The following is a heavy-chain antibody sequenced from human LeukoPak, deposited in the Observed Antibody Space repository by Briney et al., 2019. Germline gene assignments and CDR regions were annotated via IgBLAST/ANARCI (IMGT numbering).Heavy chain of an antibody. J-gene: IGHJ3*02. CDR2: ISYDGSNK. CDR3: ARDWAFAFDI. CDR1: GFTFSSYG. D-gene: IGHD3-16*01. Sequence: GRSLRLSCAASGFTFSSYGMHWVRQAPGKGLEWVAVISYDGSNKYYADSVKGRFTISRDNAKNSLYLQMNSLRDEDTAVYYCARDWAFAFDIWGQGTMVTVSS. V-gene: IGHV3-30*03.